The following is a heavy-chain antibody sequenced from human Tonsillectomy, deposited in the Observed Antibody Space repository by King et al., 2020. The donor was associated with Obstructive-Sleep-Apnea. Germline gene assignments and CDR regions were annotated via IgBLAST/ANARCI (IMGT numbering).Heavy chain of an antibody. D-gene: IGHD1-26*01. CDR1: GFIFSSYS. CDR3: ARDSPSASSARQYYYGMDV. Sequence: EVQLVESGGGLVQPGGSLRLSCAASGFIFSSYSMNWVRQAPGKGLEWVSYISSGGSSIYYADSVKGRFTISRDNAKNSLYLQMNSLRAEDTAVYYCARDSPSASSARQYYYGMDVWGQGTTVTVSS. V-gene: IGHV3-48*04. CDR2: ISSGGSSI. J-gene: IGHJ6*02.